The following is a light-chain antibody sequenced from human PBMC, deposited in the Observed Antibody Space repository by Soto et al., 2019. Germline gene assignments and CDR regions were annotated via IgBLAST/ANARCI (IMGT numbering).Light chain of an antibody. CDR3: QYYGNSPFT. J-gene: IGKJ3*01. CDR2: GGS. CDR1: QSVSSSD. V-gene: IGKV3-20*01. Sequence: EIVLTQSPGTLSLSPGERATLSCRASQSVSSSDLAWYQQKPDQPPRLLVYGGSSRAIGIPDRFRGSGSGTDFTLTISRLEPEDFAVYYCQYYGNSPFTFGPGTKVDIK.